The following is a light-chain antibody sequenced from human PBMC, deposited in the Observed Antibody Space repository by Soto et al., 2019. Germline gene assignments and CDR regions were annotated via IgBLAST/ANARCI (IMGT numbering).Light chain of an antibody. CDR1: HDITNY. Sequence: DIQMTQSPSSLSVSVGDRVTITCQASHDITNYLNWYQQKPGKAPKLLIYDVSKLESGVPSRFSGSGSGTDFTFTISSLQAEDIATYYCQQTYNTPLNFGAGTKVDIK. J-gene: IGKJ4*01. V-gene: IGKV1-33*01. CDR3: QQTYNTPLN. CDR2: DVS.